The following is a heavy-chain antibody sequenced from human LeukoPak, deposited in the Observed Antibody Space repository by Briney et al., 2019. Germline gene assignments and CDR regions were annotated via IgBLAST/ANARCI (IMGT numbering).Heavy chain of an antibody. CDR2: INPNSGGT. V-gene: IGHV1-2*02. J-gene: IGHJ5*02. Sequence: ASVKVSCKASGYTFTGYYMHWVRQAPGQGLEWMGWINPNSGGTNYVQKFQGRVTMTRDTSISTAYMELSRLRSDDTAVYYCARDPHCSGGSCYSADNWFDPWGQGTLVTVSS. CDR1: GYTFTGYY. D-gene: IGHD2-15*01. CDR3: ARDPHCSGGSCYSADNWFDP.